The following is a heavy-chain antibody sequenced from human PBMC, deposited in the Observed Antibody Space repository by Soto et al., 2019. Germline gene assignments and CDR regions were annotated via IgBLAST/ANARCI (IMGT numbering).Heavy chain of an antibody. Sequence: SETLSLTCTVSGGSISSYYWSWIRQPPGKGLEWIGYIYYSGSTNYNPSLKSRVTISVDTSKNQFSLKLSSVTAADTAVYYCARVNCDFWSGYYARGAFDIWGQGTMVTVSS. CDR1: GGSISSYY. J-gene: IGHJ3*02. CDR3: ARVNCDFWSGYYARGAFDI. D-gene: IGHD3-3*01. CDR2: IYYSGST. V-gene: IGHV4-59*01.